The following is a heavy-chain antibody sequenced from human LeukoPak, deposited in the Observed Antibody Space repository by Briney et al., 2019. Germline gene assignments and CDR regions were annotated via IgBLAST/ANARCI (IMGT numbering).Heavy chain of an antibody. Sequence: GGSLRLSCAASGFTFTCCTMNWVRQAPAKGLEWVAGISGSDGSTYYAASVKSRFTISRDISKSTLYLQMNSLRAEDTAVYYCAKGLHPWGQGTLVTVSS. V-gene: IGHV3-23*01. J-gene: IGHJ5*02. CDR2: ISGSDGST. CDR3: AKGLHP. CDR1: GFTFTCCT.